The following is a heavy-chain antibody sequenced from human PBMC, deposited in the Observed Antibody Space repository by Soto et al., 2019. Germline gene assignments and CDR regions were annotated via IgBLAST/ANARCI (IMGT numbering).Heavy chain of an antibody. CDR1: GYSFTGFH. D-gene: IGHD4-4*01. V-gene: IGHV1-2*02. CDR2: MNPNTGAT. Sequence: SVKVSCKTSGYSFTGFHIHCVRQAPGQGLEWMGWMNPNTGATNYAQKFQGRVIMSRDTSISTAYMELNRLRLDDTAVYFCAREDSSNWFDPWGQGSLVTVSS. J-gene: IGHJ5*02. CDR3: AREDSSNWFDP.